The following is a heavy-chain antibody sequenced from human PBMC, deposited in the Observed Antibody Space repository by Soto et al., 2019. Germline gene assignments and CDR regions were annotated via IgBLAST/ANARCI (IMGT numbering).Heavy chain of an antibody. Sequence: EAQLLESGGGLVQPGGSLRLSCAASGFTFSSSAMNWVRQAPGKGLEWVSSISGSGSDTYYVDSVKGRFTISRDNSKNTLYLQMNSLRAEDTALYYCAKTAFGSGGPRGDWFDPWGQGTLVTVSS. J-gene: IGHJ5*02. CDR2: ISGSGSDT. CDR1: GFTFSSSA. D-gene: IGHD3-10*01. CDR3: AKTAFGSGGPRGDWFDP. V-gene: IGHV3-23*01.